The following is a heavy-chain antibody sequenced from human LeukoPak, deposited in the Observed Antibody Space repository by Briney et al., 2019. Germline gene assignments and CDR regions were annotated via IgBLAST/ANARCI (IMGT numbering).Heavy chain of an antibody. CDR3: AKNYYDSSGYYPVDY. J-gene: IGHJ4*02. D-gene: IGHD3-22*01. CDR2: ISYDGSSK. V-gene: IGHV3-30*18. Sequence: GRSLRLSCAASGFTFSSYGMHWVRQAPGKGPEWVAVISYDGSSKYYADSVKGRFTIFRDNSKNTLYLQMNSLRAEDTAVYYCAKNYYDSSGYYPVDYWGQGTLVTVSS. CDR1: GFTFSSYG.